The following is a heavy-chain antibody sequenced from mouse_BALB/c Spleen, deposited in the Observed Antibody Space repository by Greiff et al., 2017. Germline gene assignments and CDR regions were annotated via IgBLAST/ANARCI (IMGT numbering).Heavy chain of an antibody. V-gene: IGHV5-12-2*01. CDR3: ARQDYGYAMDY. D-gene: IGHD1-1*01. CDR1: GFTFSSYT. Sequence: EVQRVESGGGLVQPGGSLNLSCAASGFTFSSYTMSWVRQTPEKRLEWVAYISNGGGSTYYPDTVKGRFTISRDNAKNTLYLQMSSLKSEDTAMYYCARQDYGYAMDYWGQGTSVTVSS. CDR2: ISNGGGST. J-gene: IGHJ4*01.